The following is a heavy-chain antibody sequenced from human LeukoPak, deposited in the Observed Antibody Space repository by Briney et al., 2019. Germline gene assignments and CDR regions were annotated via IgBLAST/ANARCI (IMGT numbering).Heavy chain of an antibody. V-gene: IGHV4-39*01. Sequence: PSQTLSLTCTVSGGSISSSSYYWGWIRQPPGKGLEWIGSIYYSGSTYYNPSLKSRVTISVDTSKNQFSLKLSSVTAADTAVYYCARGYSSSSRPRYFDYWGQGTLVTVSS. CDR3: ARGYSSSSRPRYFDY. CDR2: IYYSGST. CDR1: GGSISSSSYY. J-gene: IGHJ4*02. D-gene: IGHD6-6*01.